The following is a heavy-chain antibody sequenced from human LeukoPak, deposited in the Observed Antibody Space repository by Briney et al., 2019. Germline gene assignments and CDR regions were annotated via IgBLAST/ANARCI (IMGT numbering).Heavy chain of an antibody. V-gene: IGHV4-59*01. Sequence: XPXXXLXWXGYIYYSGSTNYNPSLKSRVTISVDTSKNQFSLKLSSVTAADTAVYYCARAYSSSWYRWFDPWGQGTLVTVSS. CDR3: ARAYSSSWYRWFDP. D-gene: IGHD6-13*01. J-gene: IGHJ5*02. CDR2: IYYSGST.